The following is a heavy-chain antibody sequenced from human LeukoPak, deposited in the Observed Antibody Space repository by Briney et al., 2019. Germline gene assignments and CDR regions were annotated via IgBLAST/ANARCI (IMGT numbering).Heavy chain of an antibody. J-gene: IGHJ6*03. CDR3: TTDISLWDGVRQHYYYMDV. Sequence: GGSLRLSCAASGFTFDDYAMHWVRQAPGKGLEWVSGISWNSGSIGYADSVKGRFTISRDNAKNSLYLQMNSLRAEDTALYYCTTDISLWDGVRQHYYYMDVWGKGTTVTISS. V-gene: IGHV3-9*01. CDR1: GFTFDDYA. CDR2: ISWNSGSI. D-gene: IGHD2-8*01.